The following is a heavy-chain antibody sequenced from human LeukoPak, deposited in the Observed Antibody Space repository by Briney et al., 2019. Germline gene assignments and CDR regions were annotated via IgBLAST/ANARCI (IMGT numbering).Heavy chain of an antibody. J-gene: IGHJ4*02. CDR1: GGSISSYY. CDR3: ARGLVLRYFDWLPFEY. CDR2: IYYSGST. D-gene: IGHD3-9*01. Sequence: PSETLSLTCTVSGGSISSYYWSWIRQPPGKGLEWIGYIYYSGSTNYNPSLKSRVTISVDTSKNQFSLKLSSVTAADTAVYYCARGLVLRYFDWLPFEYWGQGTLVTVSS. V-gene: IGHV4-59*12.